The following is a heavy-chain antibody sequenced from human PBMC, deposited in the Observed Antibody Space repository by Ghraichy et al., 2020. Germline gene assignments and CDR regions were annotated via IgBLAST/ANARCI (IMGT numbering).Heavy chain of an antibody. J-gene: IGHJ6*02. V-gene: IGHV1-2*02. Sequence: ASVKVSCKASGYTFTGYYMHWVRQAPGQGLEWMGWINPNSGGTNYAQKFQGRVTMTRDTSISTAYMELSRLRSDDTAVYYCARVRCSSTSCFLYYYYGMDVWGQGTTVTVSS. CDR3: ARVRCSSTSCFLYYYYGMDV. D-gene: IGHD2-2*01. CDR2: INPNSGGT. CDR1: GYTFTGYY.